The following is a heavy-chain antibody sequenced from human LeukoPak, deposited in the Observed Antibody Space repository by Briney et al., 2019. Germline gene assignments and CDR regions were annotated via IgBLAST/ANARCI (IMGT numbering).Heavy chain of an antibody. V-gene: IGHV4-39*01. CDR2: IIYSGNT. CDR3: VRHFHGSGHVVHL. Sequence: KPSETLSLTCTASSGSISSTSNYWGWIRQPPGRGLEWIGGIIYSGNTYYNPSLKSRVTISVDTTKNQFSLKLTSVTAADTAVYFCVRHFHGSGHVVHLWGQGTLVTASS. D-gene: IGHD2-15*01. J-gene: IGHJ4*02. CDR1: SGSISSTSNY.